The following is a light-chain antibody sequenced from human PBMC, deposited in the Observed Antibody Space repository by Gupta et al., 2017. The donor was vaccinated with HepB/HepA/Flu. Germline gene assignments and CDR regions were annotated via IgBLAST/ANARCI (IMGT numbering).Light chain of an antibody. V-gene: IGKV3-20*01. J-gene: IGKJ2*01. Sequence: GERATLSCRASQSVSSSYLAWYQQKPGQAPRLLIYGASSRATGIPDRFSGSGSGTDFTLTISRLEPEDFAVYYCQQYGSSPYTFGQGTKLEIK. CDR3: QQYGSSPYT. CDR1: QSVSSSY. CDR2: GAS.